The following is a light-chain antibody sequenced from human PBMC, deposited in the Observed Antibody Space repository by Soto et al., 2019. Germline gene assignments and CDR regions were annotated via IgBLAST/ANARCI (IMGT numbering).Light chain of an antibody. CDR1: QSVSSY. CDR2: DAS. V-gene: IGKV3-11*01. CDR3: QQRGDWPT. Sequence: EIVLTQSPATLSLSPGERATLSCRASQSVSSYLAWYQQKPGQAPRLLIYDASNRATGIPARFSGSGSVTDFTLTISSLEPEDFAVYYCQQRGDWPTFGGGTKVEIK. J-gene: IGKJ4*01.